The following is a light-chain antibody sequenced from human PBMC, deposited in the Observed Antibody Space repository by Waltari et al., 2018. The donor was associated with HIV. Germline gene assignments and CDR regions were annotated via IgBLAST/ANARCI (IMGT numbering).Light chain of an antibody. CDR2: GAS. V-gene: IGKV3-15*01. J-gene: IGKJ3*01. CDR3: HQYSDWPFT. CDR1: QSLGTN. Sequence: EQVMTQSPATLSVSPVESATLSCRASQSLGTNLAWYQERPGQAPRVLIYGASTRATGVPDRFSGSGSGTEFTLTISGLQSEDFAVYYCHQYSDWPFTFGPGTKVDI.